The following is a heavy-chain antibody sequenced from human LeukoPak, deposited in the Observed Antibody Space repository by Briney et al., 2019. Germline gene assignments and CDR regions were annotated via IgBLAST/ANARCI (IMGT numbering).Heavy chain of an antibody. CDR2: IKSKTDGGTT. CDR3: TLYYYDSSGYLD. V-gene: IGHV3-15*01. Sequence: GGSLRLSCAASGFTFSNAWMSWVRQAPGKGLEWVGRIKSKTDGGTTDYAAPVKGRFTISRDDSKNTLYMQMNSLKTEDTAVYYCTLYYYDSSGYLDWGQGTLVTVSS. J-gene: IGHJ4*02. CDR1: GFTFSNAW. D-gene: IGHD3-22*01.